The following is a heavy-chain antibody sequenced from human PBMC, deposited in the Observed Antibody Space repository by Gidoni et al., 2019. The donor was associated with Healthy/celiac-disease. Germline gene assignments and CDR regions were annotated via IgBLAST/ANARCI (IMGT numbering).Heavy chain of an antibody. CDR3: AKDLGIKEWLRFGSYYFDY. CDR1: GFPFAKYA. CDR2: ISSSSGST. Sequence: EVQLLASGGGLVQPGGSLRLSFAASGFPFAKYAMGWVRQAPGKGLELVSSISSSSGSTYYADSVKGRFTISRDNSKNTLYLQMNSLRAEDTAVYYCAKDLGIKEWLRFGSYYFDYWGQGTLVTVSS. J-gene: IGHJ4*02. D-gene: IGHD5-12*01. V-gene: IGHV3-23*01.